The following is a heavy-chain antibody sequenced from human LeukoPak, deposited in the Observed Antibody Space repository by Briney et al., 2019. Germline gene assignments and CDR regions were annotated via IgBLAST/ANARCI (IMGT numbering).Heavy chain of an antibody. J-gene: IGHJ4*02. CDR3: ARSLGYCTNGVCYVGHFDY. CDR1: GYTFTGYY. CDR2: INPNSGGT. D-gene: IGHD2-8*01. V-gene: IGHV1-2*02. Sequence: GASVKVSCKASGYTFTGYYMHWVRQAPRQGLEWMGWINPNSGGTNYAQKFQGRVTMTRDTSISTAYMELSRLRSDDTAVYYCARSLGYCTNGVCYVGHFDYWGQGTLVTVSS.